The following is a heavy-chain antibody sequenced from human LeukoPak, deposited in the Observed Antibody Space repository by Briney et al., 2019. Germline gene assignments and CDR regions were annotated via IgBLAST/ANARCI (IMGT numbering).Heavy chain of an antibody. CDR2: IGDNGGST. CDR3: AKDRVTMIRGVVPISYDS. Sequence: GGSLRLSCAASGFTFSAYAMSWVRQAPGKGLEWGSAIGDNGGSTYYADSVNGRFTISRDNSKNTLYLQMNSLRVEDTAEYYCAKDRVTMIRGVVPISYDSWGQGTLVTVSS. V-gene: IGHV3-23*01. J-gene: IGHJ4*02. D-gene: IGHD3-10*01. CDR1: GFTFSAYA.